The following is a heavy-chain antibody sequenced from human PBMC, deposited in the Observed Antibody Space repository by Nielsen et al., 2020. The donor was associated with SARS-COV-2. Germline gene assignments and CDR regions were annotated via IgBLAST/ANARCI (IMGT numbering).Heavy chain of an antibody. V-gene: IGHV1-3*01. CDR3: VIVTAALAFDP. D-gene: IGHD3-16*02. Sequence: ASVKVSCKASGHTSIDFHIHWVRQAPGKSLQWMGWSHVGSGNTKYSPNFQDRVTFNSDTSATTALMELSSLKSEDTSVYFCVIVTAALAFDPWGQGTLVTVSS. J-gene: IGHJ5*02. CDR1: GHTSIDFH. CDR2: SHVGSGNT.